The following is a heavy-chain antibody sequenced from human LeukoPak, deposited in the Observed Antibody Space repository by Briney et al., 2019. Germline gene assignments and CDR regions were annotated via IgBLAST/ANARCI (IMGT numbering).Heavy chain of an antibody. D-gene: IGHD2-2*01. CDR1: GYTFTSYA. J-gene: IGHJ4*02. CDR2: INAGNGNT. Sequence: ASVKVSCKASGYTFTSYAMHWVRQDPGQRLEWMGWINAGNGNTKYSQKFQGRVTITRDTSASTAYMELSSLRSEDTAVYYCARVGIVVVPPDYWGQGTLVTVSS. V-gene: IGHV1-3*01. CDR3: ARVGIVVVPPDY.